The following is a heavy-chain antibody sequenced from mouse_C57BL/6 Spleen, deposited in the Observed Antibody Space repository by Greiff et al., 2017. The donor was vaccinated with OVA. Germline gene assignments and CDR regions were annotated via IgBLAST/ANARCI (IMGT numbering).Heavy chain of an antibody. Sequence: DVKLQESGGGLVKPGGSLKLSCAASGFTFSDYGMHWVRQAPEKGLEWVAYISSGSSTIYYADTVKGRFTISRDNAKNTLFLQMTSLRSEDTAMYYCARNFYGSSYPYAMDYWGQGTSVTVSS. CDR3: ARNFYGSSYPYAMDY. CDR2: ISSGSSTI. V-gene: IGHV5-17*01. J-gene: IGHJ4*01. D-gene: IGHD1-1*01. CDR1: GFTFSDYG.